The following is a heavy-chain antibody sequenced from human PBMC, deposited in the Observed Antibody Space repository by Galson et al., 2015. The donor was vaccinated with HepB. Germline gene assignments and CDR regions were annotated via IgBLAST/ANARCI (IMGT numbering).Heavy chain of an antibody. V-gene: IGHV4-39*01. Sequence: SETLSLTCTVSGGSISSSSYYWGWIRQPPGKGLEWIGSIYYSGSTYYNPSLKSRVTISVDTSKNQFSLKLSSVTAADTAVYYCATHLYYDILTGLNWFDPWGQGTLVTVSS. CDR2: IYYSGST. CDR1: GGSISSSSYY. D-gene: IGHD3-9*01. CDR3: ATHLYYDILTGLNWFDP. J-gene: IGHJ5*02.